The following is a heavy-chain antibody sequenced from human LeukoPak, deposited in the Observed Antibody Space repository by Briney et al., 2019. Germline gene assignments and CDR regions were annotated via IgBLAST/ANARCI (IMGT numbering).Heavy chain of an antibody. CDR3: ASGAYCSSTSCPDY. D-gene: IGHD2-2*01. CDR2: IYHSGST. CDR1: GGSISSSNW. J-gene: IGHJ4*02. V-gene: IGHV4-4*02. Sequence: SGTLSLTCAVSGGSISSSNWWSWVRQPPGKGLEWIGEIYHSGSTNYNPSLKSRVTISVDKSRNQFSLKLSSVTAADTAVYYCASGAYCSSTSCPDYWGQGTLVTVSS.